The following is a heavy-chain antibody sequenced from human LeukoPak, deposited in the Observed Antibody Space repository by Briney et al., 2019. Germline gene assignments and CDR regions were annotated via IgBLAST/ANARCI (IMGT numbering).Heavy chain of an antibody. D-gene: IGHD6-19*01. CDR1: GGSISSYY. V-gene: IGHV4-59*08. CDR2: IYYSGST. CDR3: ARLGYSSGWYTPYYYYGMDV. Sequence: SETLSLTCTVSGGSISSYYWSWIRQPPGKGLEWIGYIYYSGSTNYNPSLKSRVTISVDTSKNQFSLKLSSVTAADTAVYYCARLGYSSGWYTPYYYYGMDVWGQGTTVTVSS. J-gene: IGHJ6*02.